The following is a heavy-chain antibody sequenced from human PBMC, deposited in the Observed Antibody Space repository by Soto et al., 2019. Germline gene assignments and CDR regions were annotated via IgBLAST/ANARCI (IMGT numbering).Heavy chain of an antibody. Sequence: QITLKESGPTLVKPTPTLTLTCTFSGFSLSTTGMGVGWIRQPPGKALEWLALTYWNNDNRYSPSLKSRLSITRDTSKKQVVLTMTNMSPVDTATYFCVHRRKIYYSVWGDYRYDCFDYWGQGALVTVSS. V-gene: IGHV2-5*01. J-gene: IGHJ4*02. D-gene: IGHD3-16*02. CDR2: TYWNNDN. CDR3: VHRRKIYYSVWGDYRYDCFDY. CDR1: GFSLSTTGMG.